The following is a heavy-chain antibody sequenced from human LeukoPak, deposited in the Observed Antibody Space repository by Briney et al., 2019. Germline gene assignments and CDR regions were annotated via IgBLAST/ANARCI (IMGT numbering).Heavy chain of an antibody. CDR1: GYTFTSYG. D-gene: IGHD1-26*01. Sequence: ASVKVSCKASGYTFTSYGISWVGQAPGQGLAWMGWISAYNGNTNYAQKLQGRLTMTTDTSTSTAYMELRSLRSEDTAVYYCARALVGGEVAAFHIWGQKTMVTVSS. CDR2: ISAYNGNT. CDR3: ARALVGGEVAAFHI. J-gene: IGHJ3*02. V-gene: IGHV1-18*01.